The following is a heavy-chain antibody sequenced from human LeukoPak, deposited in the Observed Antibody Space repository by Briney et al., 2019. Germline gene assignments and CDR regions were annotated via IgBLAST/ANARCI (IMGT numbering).Heavy chain of an antibody. V-gene: IGHV1-46*01. CDR1: GYTFTTYY. CDR2: INPSDGST. Sequence: ASVKVSCKASGYTFTTYYMHCVRQAPGQGLEWMGIINPSDGSTSYAQRFQGRVTMTRDTSTGTVYMELSSLRSEDTAVYYCARGMEVAGGLIVVTNPLGVWGQGTLVTVSS. CDR3: ARGMEVAGGLIVVTNPLGV. D-gene: IGHD3-22*01. J-gene: IGHJ4*02.